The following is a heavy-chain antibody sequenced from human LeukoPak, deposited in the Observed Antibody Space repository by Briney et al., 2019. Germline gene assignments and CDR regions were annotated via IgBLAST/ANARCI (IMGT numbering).Heavy chain of an antibody. V-gene: IGHV3-11*04. D-gene: IGHD3-9*01. CDR3: ARDSRYDILTGYPYYYYYMDV. Sequence: GGSLRLSCAASGFTFSDYYMSWIRQAPGKGLEWVSYISSSGSTIYYADSVKDRFTISRDNAKNSLYLQMNSLRAEDTAVYYCARDSRYDILTGYPYYYYYMDVWGKGTTVTVSS. J-gene: IGHJ6*03. CDR1: GFTFSDYY. CDR2: ISSSGSTI.